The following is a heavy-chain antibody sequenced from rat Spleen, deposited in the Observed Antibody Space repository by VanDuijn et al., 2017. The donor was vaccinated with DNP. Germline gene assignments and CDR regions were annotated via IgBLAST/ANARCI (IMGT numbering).Heavy chain of an antibody. J-gene: IGHJ2*01. D-gene: IGHD1-11*01. V-gene: IGHV5-7*01. CDR3: TTGFFDY. CDR2: ISYDGSST. CDR1: GFTFSDYN. Sequence: EVQLVESGGGLVQPGRSLKLSCAASGFTFSDYNMAWVRQAPKKGLEWVASISYDGSSTYYRDSVKGRFTISRDNAKSTLYLQMDSLRSEDTATYYCTTGFFDYWGQGVMVTVSS.